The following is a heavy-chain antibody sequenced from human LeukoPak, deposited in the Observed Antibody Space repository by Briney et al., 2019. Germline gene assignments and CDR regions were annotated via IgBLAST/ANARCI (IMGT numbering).Heavy chain of an antibody. CDR2: INQDGSEK. V-gene: IGHV3-7*01. J-gene: IGHJ4*02. D-gene: IGHD1-14*01. CDR1: GFTFSIYW. Sequence: GGSLRLSCAASGFTFSIYWMSWVRQAPGKGLEWVANINQDGSEKNYVDSVKGRFSISRDNAKNSLYLQMNSLRAEDTAVYYCARDWAGGDDHWGQGTLVTVSS. CDR3: ARDWAGGDDH.